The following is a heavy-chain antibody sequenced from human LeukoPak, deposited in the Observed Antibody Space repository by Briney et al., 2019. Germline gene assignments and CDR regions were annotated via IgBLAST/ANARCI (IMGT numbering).Heavy chain of an antibody. V-gene: IGHV3-23*01. J-gene: IGHJ4*02. CDR2: ISGTGSTT. D-gene: IGHD5-18*01. CDR1: GFTFSTFA. CDR3: AAGGYSASWFFDY. Sequence: GGSLRLSCVASGFTFSTFAMNWVRQVPGKGLEWVSVISGTGSTTYYADSVKGRFTISRDTSENTLYLQMNNLRAEDTAVYYCAAGGYSASWFFDYWGQGTQVTVSS.